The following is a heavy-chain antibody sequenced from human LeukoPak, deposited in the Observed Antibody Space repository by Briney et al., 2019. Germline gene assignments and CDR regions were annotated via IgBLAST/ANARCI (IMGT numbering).Heavy chain of an antibody. V-gene: IGHV3-11*01. J-gene: IGHJ5*02. D-gene: IGHD3-10*01. CDR1: GFTFSDYY. CDR3: ASGARTRGVNWFDP. CDR2: ISSSGSTI. Sequence: GGSLRLSCAASGFTFSDYYMSWIRQAPGKGLEWVSYISSSGSTIYYADSVKGRFIISRDNAKNSLYLQMNSLRAEDTAVYYCASGARTRGVNWFDPWGQGTLVTVSS.